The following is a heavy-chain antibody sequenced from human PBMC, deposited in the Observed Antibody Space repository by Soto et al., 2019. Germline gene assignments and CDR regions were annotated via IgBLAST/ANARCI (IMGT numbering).Heavy chain of an antibody. CDR2: IYYSGST. Sequence: PSETLSLTXTVSGGSISSSSYYWGWIRQPPGKGLEWIGSIYYSGSTHYNPSLKSRVTISVDTSKNQFSLKLSSVTAADTAVYYCARHAIKQWLKIDYWGQGTLVTVSS. CDR1: GGSISSSSYY. D-gene: IGHD6-19*01. CDR3: ARHAIKQWLKIDY. J-gene: IGHJ4*02. V-gene: IGHV4-39*01.